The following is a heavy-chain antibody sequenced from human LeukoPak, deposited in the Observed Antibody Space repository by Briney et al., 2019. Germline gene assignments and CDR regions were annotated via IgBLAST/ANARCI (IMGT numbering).Heavy chain of an antibody. V-gene: IGHV1-2*02. CDR3: ARVQYDYVWGSYRYNYFDY. Sequence: ASVKVSCKASGYTSTGYYMHWVRQAPGQGLEWMGWINPNSGGTNYAQKFQGRVTMTRDTSISTAYMELSRLRSDDTAVYYCARVQYDYVWGSYRYNYFDYWGQGTLVTVSS. J-gene: IGHJ4*02. CDR1: GYTSTGYY. CDR2: INPNSGGT. D-gene: IGHD3-16*02.